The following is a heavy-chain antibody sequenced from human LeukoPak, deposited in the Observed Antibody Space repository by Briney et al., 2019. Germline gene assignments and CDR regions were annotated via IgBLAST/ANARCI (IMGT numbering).Heavy chain of an antibody. Sequence: ASVKVSCKASGYTFTGYYMYWVRQAPGQGLEWMGWINPNSGGTNYAQKFQGRVTMTRATSISTAYMELGRLRSDDTAVYYCARAAITIFPDYWGQGTLVTVSS. V-gene: IGHV1-2*02. D-gene: IGHD3-3*01. J-gene: IGHJ4*02. CDR2: INPNSGGT. CDR3: ARAAITIFPDY. CDR1: GYTFTGYY.